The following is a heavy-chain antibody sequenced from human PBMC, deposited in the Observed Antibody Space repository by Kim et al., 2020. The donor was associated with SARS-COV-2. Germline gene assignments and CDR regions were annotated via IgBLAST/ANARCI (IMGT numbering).Heavy chain of an antibody. CDR2: IYPGDSDT. CDR3: ARNLMASMRGAFDI. J-gene: IGHJ3*02. CDR1: GYSFTNYW. V-gene: IGHV5-51*01. D-gene: IGHD2-8*01. Sequence: GESLKISCKGSGYSFTNYWIAWVRQMPGKGLEWMGIIYPGDSDTRYSPSFQGQVTISADKSISTAYLQWSSLKASDTAMYYCARNLMASMRGAFDIWGQGTMVTVSS.